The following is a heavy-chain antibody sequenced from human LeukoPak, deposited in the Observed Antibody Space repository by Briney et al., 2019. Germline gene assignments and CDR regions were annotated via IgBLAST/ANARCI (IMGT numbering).Heavy chain of an antibody. CDR1: GFTVSSNY. V-gene: IGHV3-53*01. D-gene: IGHD3-10*01. CDR2: IYSGGST. Sequence: AGGSLRPSCAASGFTVSSNYMSWVRQAPGKGLEWVSVIYSGGSTYYADSVKGRFTISRDNSKNTLYLQMNSLRAEDTAVYYCARDFRARRYGSGSYSVYWGQGTLVTVSS. CDR3: ARDFRARRYGSGSYSVY. J-gene: IGHJ4*02.